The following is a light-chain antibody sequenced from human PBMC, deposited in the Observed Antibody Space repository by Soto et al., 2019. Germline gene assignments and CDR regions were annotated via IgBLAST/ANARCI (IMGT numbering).Light chain of an antibody. CDR2: GAF. Sequence: EIVLTQSPVTLSLSPGERATLSCRASQSLYNNYLAWHQQKPGQAPRLLIYGAFSRATDIPDRFSGSGSGTDFTLTINRLEPEDSAXXYCQQYGSLITFGQGTRLEIK. CDR1: QSLYNNY. V-gene: IGKV3-20*01. J-gene: IGKJ5*01. CDR3: QQYGSLIT.